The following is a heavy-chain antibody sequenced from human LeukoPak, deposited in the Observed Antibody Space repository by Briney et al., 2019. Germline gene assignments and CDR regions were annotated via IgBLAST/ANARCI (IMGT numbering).Heavy chain of an antibody. Sequence: PSETLSLTCAVYGGSFSGYYWSWIRQPPGKGLEWIGEINHSGSTNYNPSLKSRVTISVDTSKNQFSLKLSSVTAADTAVYYCARHTPMYNWFDPWGQGTLVTVSS. CDR1: GGSFSGYY. CDR3: ARHTPMYNWFDP. V-gene: IGHV4-34*01. CDR2: INHSGST. D-gene: IGHD2-2*02. J-gene: IGHJ5*02.